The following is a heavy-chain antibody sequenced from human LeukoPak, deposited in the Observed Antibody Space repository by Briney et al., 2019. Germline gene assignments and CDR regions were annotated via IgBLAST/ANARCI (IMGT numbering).Heavy chain of an antibody. D-gene: IGHD6-6*01. CDR2: ISAYNGNT. V-gene: IGHV1-18*01. CDR3: ARDREAARPGLFDP. CDR1: GYTFTIYG. Sequence: ASVKVSCKPSGYTFTIYGISWVRQAPGQGLEWMGWISAYNGNTKYAQKFQGRVTMTTDTSTSTAYMELSSLRSDDTAVYYCARDREAARPGLFDPWGQGTLVTVSS. J-gene: IGHJ5*02.